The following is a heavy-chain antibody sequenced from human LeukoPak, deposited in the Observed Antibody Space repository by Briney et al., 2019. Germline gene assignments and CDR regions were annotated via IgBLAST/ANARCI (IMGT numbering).Heavy chain of an antibody. V-gene: IGHV4-59*01. J-gene: IGHJ4*02. CDR3: AVGASLPAH. D-gene: IGHD1-26*01. CDR1: GGSISRYY. Sequence: SETLSLTCTVSGGSISRYYWSWIRQPPGKGLEWIGYIYFSGATNYNPSLKSRVTISVDTSKNQFSLKLSSVTAADTAVYSCAVGASLPAHWGQGTLVTVSS. CDR2: IYFSGAT.